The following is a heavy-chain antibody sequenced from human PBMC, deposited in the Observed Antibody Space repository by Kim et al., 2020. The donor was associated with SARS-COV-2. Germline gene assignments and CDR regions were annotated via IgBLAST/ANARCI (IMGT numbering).Heavy chain of an antibody. CDR1: GFTFSVSA. CDR3: TRLNYGLDS. CDR2: IRTKTNRYTT. D-gene: IGHD3-10*01. Sequence: GGSLRLSCAASGFTFSVSAIHWVRQAPGKGLEWIGRIRTKTNRYTTTYAASVKGRFTISRDDSRSTAYLQMNSLKTEDTATYYCTRLNYGLDSWGRGDLV. J-gene: IGHJ4*03. V-gene: IGHV3-73*01.